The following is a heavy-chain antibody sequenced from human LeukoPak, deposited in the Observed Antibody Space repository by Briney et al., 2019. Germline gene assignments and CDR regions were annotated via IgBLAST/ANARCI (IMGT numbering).Heavy chain of an antibody. CDR1: GFTFSSYG. J-gene: IGHJ3*02. CDR3: ARPTDTDDAFDI. V-gene: IGHV3-23*01. CDR2: ISGSGGST. D-gene: IGHD4-17*01. Sequence: PGGSLRLSCAASGFTFSSYGMSWVRQAPGKGLEWVSAISGSGGSTYYADSVKGRFTISRDNSKNTLYLQMNSLRAEDTAVYYCARPTDTDDAFDIWGQGTMVTVSS.